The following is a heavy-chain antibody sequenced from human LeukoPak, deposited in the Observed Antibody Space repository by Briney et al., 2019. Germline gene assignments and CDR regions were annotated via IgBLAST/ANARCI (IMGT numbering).Heavy chain of an antibody. D-gene: IGHD2-2*02. CDR1: GFTFSSYG. Sequence: GGSLRLSCAASGFTFSSYGMHWVRQAPGKGLEWVAFIRYDGSNKYYADSVKGRFTISRDNSKNTLYLQMNSLRAEDTAVYYCAKDPKMLVVPAAIGRDAFDIWGQGTMVTVSS. CDR2: IRYDGSNK. J-gene: IGHJ3*02. V-gene: IGHV3-30*02. CDR3: AKDPKMLVVPAAIGRDAFDI.